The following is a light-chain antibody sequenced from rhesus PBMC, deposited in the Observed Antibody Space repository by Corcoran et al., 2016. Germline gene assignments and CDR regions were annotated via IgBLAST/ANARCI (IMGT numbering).Light chain of an antibody. CDR1: QNIYVN. J-gene: IGKJ3*01. CDR3: LQYNSDPLT. Sequence: DIQMTQSPTALSAYVGDRVTISCRASQNIYVNLAWYQQKPGKAPKFLIYGASSVQTGIPSRFSGSGSGTDFTLTISSLQAEDFATYFCLQYNSDPLTFGPGTKLDVK. CDR2: GAS. V-gene: IGKV1S12*01.